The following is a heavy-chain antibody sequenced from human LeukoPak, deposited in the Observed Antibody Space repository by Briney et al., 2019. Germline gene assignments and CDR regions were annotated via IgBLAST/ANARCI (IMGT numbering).Heavy chain of an antibody. D-gene: IGHD3-10*01. CDR3: ATNGGPNDY. CDR1: GGSFSGYY. J-gene: IGHJ4*02. CDR2: INHSGST. Sequence: SETLSLTCAVYGGSFSGYYWSWIRQPPGKGLEWIGEINHSGSTNYNPSLKSRVTISVDTSKNQFSLKLRSVTAADTAVYYCATNGGPNDYWGQGTLVTVSS. V-gene: IGHV4-34*01.